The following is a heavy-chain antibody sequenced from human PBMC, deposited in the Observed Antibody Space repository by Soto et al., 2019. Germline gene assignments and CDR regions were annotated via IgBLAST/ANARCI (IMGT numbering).Heavy chain of an antibody. D-gene: IGHD4-17*01. CDR2: IWYDGSNT. CDR1: GFAFHGYA. J-gene: IGHJ4*02. CDR3: ARDLKTRHCDY. Sequence: QVQLVESGGGVVQPGRSLRLSCAASGFAFHGYAMHWVRQAPGKGLEWVAIIWYDGSNTYYGDSVKGRLTISRDNSKNTVYLQMNSLRVEDTAVYYCARDLKTRHCDYWGQGILVTVSS. V-gene: IGHV3-33*01.